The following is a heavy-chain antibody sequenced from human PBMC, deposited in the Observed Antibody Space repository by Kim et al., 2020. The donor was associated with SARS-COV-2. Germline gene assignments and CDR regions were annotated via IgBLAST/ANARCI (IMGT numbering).Heavy chain of an antibody. CDR2: IYYSGST. CDR3: ARQTIGYSHGLLYYYY. CDR1: GGSISSSSYY. Sequence: SQTLSLTCTVSGGSISSSSYYWGWIRQPPGKGLEWIGSIYYSGSTFYNPSLKSRVTISVDTSKNQFSLKLTSVTAADTAMYYCARQTIGYSHGLLYYYY. J-gene: IGHJ6*01. V-gene: IGHV4-39*01. D-gene: IGHD5-18*01.